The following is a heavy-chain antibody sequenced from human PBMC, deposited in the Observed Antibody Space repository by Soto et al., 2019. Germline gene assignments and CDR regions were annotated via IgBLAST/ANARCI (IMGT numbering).Heavy chain of an antibody. J-gene: IGHJ6*02. D-gene: IGHD3-10*01. CDR2: IMPTVDSA. Sequence: VQLVQSGAEVKNPGSSVKVSCKASGGTLSDYAVIWVRQARGQGLEWMGGIMPTVDSANYAQKFQGRLTITADESTSTANMELSSLTSDDTAIYYCAVAAVREILTEQSAGMAVWGQGTTVTVSS. CDR3: AVAAVREILTEQSAGMAV. V-gene: IGHV1-69*01. CDR1: GGTLSDYA.